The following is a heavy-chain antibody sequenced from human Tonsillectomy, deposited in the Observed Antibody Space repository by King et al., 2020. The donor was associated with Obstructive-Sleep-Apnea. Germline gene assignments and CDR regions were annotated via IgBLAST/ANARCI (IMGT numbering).Heavy chain of an antibody. D-gene: IGHD2/OR15-2a*01. J-gene: IGHJ4*02. CDR3: AKYTFLSRHFDY. V-gene: IGHV3-23*04. CDR1: GFSFHIYA. Sequence: VQLVESGGGLVQPGGSLRLACAASGFSFHIYAMSWVRQAPGKGLEWVSVISGSGDSTYYADSVKGRFTTSRDNSKNTLYLQMNSLRAADTATYYCAKYTFLSRHFDYWGQGTLVTVSS. CDR2: ISGSGDST.